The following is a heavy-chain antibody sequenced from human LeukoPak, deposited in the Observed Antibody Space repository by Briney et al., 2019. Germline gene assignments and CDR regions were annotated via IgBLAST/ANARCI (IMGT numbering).Heavy chain of an antibody. V-gene: IGHV3-30-3*01. CDR2: ISYDGSNK. CDR1: GFTFSSYA. Sequence: GGSLRLSCAASGFTFSSYAMHWVRQAPGKGLEWVAVISYDGSNKYYADSVKGRFTISRDNSKNTLYLQMNSLRAEDTAVYYCARPLYPRDYGDYLPFQHWGQGTLVTVSS. CDR3: ARPLYPRDYGDYLPFQH. J-gene: IGHJ1*01. D-gene: IGHD4-17*01.